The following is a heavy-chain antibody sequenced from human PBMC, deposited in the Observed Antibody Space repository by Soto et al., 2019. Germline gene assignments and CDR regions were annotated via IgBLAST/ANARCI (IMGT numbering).Heavy chain of an antibody. J-gene: IGHJ4*02. CDR2: ISWNSGSI. CDR3: AKEASYARHSSSLVGYFDY. V-gene: IGHV3-9*01. D-gene: IGHD6-6*01. CDR1: GFTFDDYA. Sequence: GGSLRLSCAASGFTFDDYAMHWVRQAPGKGLEWVSGISWNSGSIGYADSVKGRFTISRDNAKNSLYLQMNSLRAEDTALYYCAKEASYARHSSSLVGYFDYWGQGTLVTVSS.